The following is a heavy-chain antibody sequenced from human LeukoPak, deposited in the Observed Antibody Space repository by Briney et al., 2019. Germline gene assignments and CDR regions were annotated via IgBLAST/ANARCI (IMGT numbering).Heavy chain of an antibody. CDR3: ASGPFNYNHYYYHMDV. CDR1: GFTVSSNY. V-gene: IGHV3-53*01. J-gene: IGHJ6*03. D-gene: IGHD1-1*01. Sequence: PGGSLRLSCAASGFTVSSNYMSWVRQAPGEGVEGVSVLYSGSNTWYADSVKGRFTISRDNSKNTLYLQMNSLRTEDTAVYYCASGPFNYNHYYYHMDVWGKGTTVTVSS. CDR2: LYSGSNT.